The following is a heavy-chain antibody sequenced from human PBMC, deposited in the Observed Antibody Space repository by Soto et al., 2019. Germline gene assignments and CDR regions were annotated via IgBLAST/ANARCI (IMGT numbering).Heavy chain of an antibody. V-gene: IGHV3-7*01. D-gene: IGHD3-16*01. Sequence: GGSRRLSCAVSGFNAMSYWRSWVRQAPGKGLEWVASIKEDGSEIYYLHSVRGRFSISRDSAGNALHLTMNYLSAEDTGVYFCARDIGFDYVNWGQGTLVTVSS. CDR3: ARDIGFDYVN. CDR1: GFNAMSYW. CDR2: IKEDGSEI. J-gene: IGHJ4*02.